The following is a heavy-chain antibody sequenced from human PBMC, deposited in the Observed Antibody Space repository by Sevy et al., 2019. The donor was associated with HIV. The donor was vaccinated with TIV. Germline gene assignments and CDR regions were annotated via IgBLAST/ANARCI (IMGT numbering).Heavy chain of an antibody. J-gene: IGHJ4*02. CDR1: GGSISSGDYY. D-gene: IGHD3-22*01. CDR3: ARQNYYDSSGYYWDYFDY. Sequence: SETLSLTCTVSGGSISSGDYYWSWIRQPPGKGLEWIGYIYYSGSTYYNPSLKSRVTISVDTSKNQFSLKLGSVTAADTAVYYCARQNYYDSSGYYWDYFDYWGQGTLVTVSS. V-gene: IGHV4-30-4*01. CDR2: IYYSGST.